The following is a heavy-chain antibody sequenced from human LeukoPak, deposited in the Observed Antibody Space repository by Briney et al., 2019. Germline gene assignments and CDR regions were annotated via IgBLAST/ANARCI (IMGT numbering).Heavy chain of an antibody. CDR2: INHSGST. CDR3: AMRYCSSTSCLQTFDY. V-gene: IGHV4-34*01. J-gene: IGHJ4*02. Sequence: SETLSLTCAVYGGSFIGYYWSWVRQPPGKGLEWIGEINHSGSTNYNPSLKSRVTISVDTSKNQFSLKLSSVTAADTAVYYCAMRYCSSTSCLQTFDYWGQGTLVTVSS. D-gene: IGHD2-2*01. CDR1: GGSFIGYY.